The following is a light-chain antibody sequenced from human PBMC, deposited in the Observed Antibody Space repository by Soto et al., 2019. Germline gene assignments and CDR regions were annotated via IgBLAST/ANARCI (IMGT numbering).Light chain of an antibody. CDR2: DAS. V-gene: IGKV3-11*01. Sequence: IVLTQSPATLSLSPGERATLSCRASQSVSSDLAWYQQKPGQAPRLLIYDASNRATGIPARFSGSGSGTDFSLTIRRLEPDDFAVYYCQKYGNFWTFGQGTKVDNK. J-gene: IGKJ1*01. CDR1: QSVSSD. CDR3: QKYGNFWT.